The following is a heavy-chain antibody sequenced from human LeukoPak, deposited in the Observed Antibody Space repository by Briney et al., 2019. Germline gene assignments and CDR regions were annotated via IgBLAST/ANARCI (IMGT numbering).Heavy chain of an antibody. CDR3: ARGRTGTFDY. V-gene: IGHV3-48*01. Sequence: GGSLRLSCEVSGFTFSSYSMNWVRQAPGKGLEWVSYISSSSSTIYYADSVKGRFTISRDNSKNTLYLQMNSLRTEDTAVYYCARGRTGTFDYWGQGNLVTVSS. J-gene: IGHJ4*02. D-gene: IGHD1/OR15-1a*01. CDR2: ISSSSSTI. CDR1: GFTFSSYS.